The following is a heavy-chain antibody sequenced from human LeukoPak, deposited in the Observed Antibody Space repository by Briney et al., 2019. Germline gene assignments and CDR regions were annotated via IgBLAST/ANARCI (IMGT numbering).Heavy chain of an antibody. D-gene: IGHD3-22*01. CDR2: ISYDGSIK. J-gene: IGHJ4*02. V-gene: IGHV3-30*18. Sequence: GGSLRLSCAASGFTFSSYGMHWVRQAPGQRLEWVAVISYDGSIKYYADSVKGRFTISRDNSKNTLYLQMNSLRPEDTAGYYCAKDFVYYYDSSGYYRNYYFDYWGQGTLVTVSS. CDR3: AKDFVYYYDSSGYYRNYYFDY. CDR1: GFTFSSYG.